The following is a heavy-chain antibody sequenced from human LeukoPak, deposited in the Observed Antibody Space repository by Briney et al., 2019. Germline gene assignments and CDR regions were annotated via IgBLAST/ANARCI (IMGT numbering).Heavy chain of an antibody. Sequence: GGSLRLSCAASGFTVSSNYMSWVRQAPGKGLEWVSVIYSGDSTYYADSVKGRFTISRDNSKNTLYLQMNTLRAEDTAVYYCARLGQGLPPSYYFGMDVWGQGTTVTV. CDR2: IYSGDST. CDR3: ARLGQGLPPSYYFGMDV. V-gene: IGHV3-66*01. CDR1: GFTVSSNY. J-gene: IGHJ6*02. D-gene: IGHD6-19*01.